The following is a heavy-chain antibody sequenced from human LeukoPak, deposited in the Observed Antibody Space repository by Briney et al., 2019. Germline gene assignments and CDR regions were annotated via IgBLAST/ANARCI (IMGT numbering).Heavy chain of an antibody. CDR2: IYYSGST. J-gene: IGHJ3*02. D-gene: IGHD2-2*02. CDR3: ARLAYCSSTSCYIGAFDI. V-gene: IGHV4-59*01. CDR1: GGSISSYY. Sequence: SETLSLTCIVSGGSISSYYWSWIRQPPGKGLEWIGYIYYSGSTNYNPSLKSRVTISVDTSKNQFSLKLSSVTAADTAVYYCARLAYCSSTSCYIGAFDIWGQGTMVTVSS.